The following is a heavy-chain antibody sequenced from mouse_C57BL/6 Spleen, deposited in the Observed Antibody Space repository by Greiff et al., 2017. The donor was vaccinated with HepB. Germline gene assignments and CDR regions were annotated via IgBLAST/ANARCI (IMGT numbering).Heavy chain of an antibody. CDR3: ARFYSNYDY. V-gene: IGHV1-69*01. J-gene: IGHJ2*01. D-gene: IGHD2-5*01. Sequence: KQRPGQGLEWIGEIDPSDSYTNYNQKFKGKSTLTVDKSSSTAYMQLSSLTSEDSAVYYCARFYSNYDYWGQGTTLTVSS. CDR2: IDPSDSYT.